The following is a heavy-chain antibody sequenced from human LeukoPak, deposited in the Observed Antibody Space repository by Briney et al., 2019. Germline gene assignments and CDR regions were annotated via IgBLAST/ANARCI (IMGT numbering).Heavy chain of an antibody. D-gene: IGHD6-19*01. Sequence: SETLSLTCTVSGGSISSSSYYWGWIRQPPGKGLEWIGSIYYSGSTYYNPSLKSRVTISVDTSKNQFSLKLSSVTAADTAVYYCARRPSIAVAGTLFDYWGQGTLVTVSS. CDR1: GGSISSSSYY. J-gene: IGHJ4*02. CDR3: ARRPSIAVAGTLFDY. CDR2: IYYSGST. V-gene: IGHV4-39*01.